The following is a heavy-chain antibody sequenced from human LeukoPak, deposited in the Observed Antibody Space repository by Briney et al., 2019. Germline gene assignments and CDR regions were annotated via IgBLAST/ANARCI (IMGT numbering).Heavy chain of an antibody. CDR3: AREVRYSGYGVFDY. Sequence: GGSLRLSCAASGFTFSSYSMNWVRQAQGKGLEWVSYINIISSEIYYGDSVKGRFTISTDNAKNSVYLQMNSLRDEDTAVYYCAREVRYSGYGVFDYWGQGTLVTVSS. CDR2: INIISSEI. CDR1: GFTFSSYS. V-gene: IGHV3-48*02. D-gene: IGHD5-12*01. J-gene: IGHJ4*02.